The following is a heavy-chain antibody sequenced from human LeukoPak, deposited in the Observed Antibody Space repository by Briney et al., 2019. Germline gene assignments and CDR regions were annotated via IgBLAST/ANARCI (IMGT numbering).Heavy chain of an antibody. V-gene: IGHV4-61*02. CDR1: GGSISSDSYY. CDR3: ARTGTTVTNWFDP. D-gene: IGHD4-17*01. CDR2: IYTSGST. J-gene: IGHJ5*02. Sequence: SETLSLTCTVSGGSISSDSYYWSWIRQPAGKGLERIGRIYTSGSTSYNPSLKSRVTISVDTSKDQFSLKLSSVTAADTAVYYCARTGTTVTNWFDPWGQGTLVTVSS.